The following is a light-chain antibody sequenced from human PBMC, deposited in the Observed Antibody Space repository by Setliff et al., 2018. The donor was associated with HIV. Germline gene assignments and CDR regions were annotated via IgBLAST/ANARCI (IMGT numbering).Light chain of an antibody. J-gene: IGLJ3*02. Sequence: QSALTQPASVSGSPGQSITISCTGTSSDVGGYNYVSWYQQHPGKAPKLMIYEVSNRPSGVSNRFSGSKSGNTASLTISGLQAEDEADYYCSSYTSSSTPWVFGGGTKGTV. CDR3: SSYTSSSTPWV. CDR1: SSDVGGYNY. V-gene: IGLV2-14*01. CDR2: EVS.